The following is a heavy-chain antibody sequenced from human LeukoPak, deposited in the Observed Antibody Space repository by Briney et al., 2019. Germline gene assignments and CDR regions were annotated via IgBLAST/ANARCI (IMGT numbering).Heavy chain of an antibody. D-gene: IGHD5-12*01. V-gene: IGHV4-34*01. CDR1: GGSFSGYY. CDR3: ARLSGGYESGGNY. Sequence: PSETLSLTCAVYGGSFSGYYWSWIRQPPGKGLEWIGEINHSGSTNYNPSLKSRVTISVDTSKNQFSLKLSSVTAADTAVYYCARLSGGYESGGNYWGQGTLVTVSS. J-gene: IGHJ4*02. CDR2: INHSGST.